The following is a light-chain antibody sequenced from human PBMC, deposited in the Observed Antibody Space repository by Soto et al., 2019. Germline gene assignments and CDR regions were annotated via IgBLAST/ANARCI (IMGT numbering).Light chain of an antibody. CDR3: HQYDNSPWT. J-gene: IGKJ1*01. V-gene: IGKV3-20*01. CDR2: GAS. CDR1: QSVSSSY. Sequence: EIVLTQSPGTLSLSPGGGATLSCRASQSVSSSYLAWYQQKPGQAPRLLIYGASSRATGIPDRFSGGGSGTDFTLTISRLEPEDFAVYYCHQYDNSPWTFGQGTQVAI.